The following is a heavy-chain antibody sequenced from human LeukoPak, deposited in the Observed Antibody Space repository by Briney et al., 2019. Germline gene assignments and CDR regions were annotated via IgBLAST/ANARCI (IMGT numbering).Heavy chain of an antibody. D-gene: IGHD2-2*01. CDR2: IYYSGST. CDR1: GGSISSGDYY. Sequence: PSQTLSLTCIVSGGSISSGDYYWSWIRQPPGKGLEWIGYIYYSGSTYYNPSLKSRVTISVDTSKNQFSLKLSSVTAADTAVYYCASRVVPAAMGWFDPWGQGTLVTVSS. CDR3: ASRVVPAAMGWFDP. V-gene: IGHV4-30-4*08. J-gene: IGHJ5*02.